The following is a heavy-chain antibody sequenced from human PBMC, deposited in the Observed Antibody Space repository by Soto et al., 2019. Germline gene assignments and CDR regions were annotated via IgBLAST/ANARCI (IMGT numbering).Heavy chain of an antibody. J-gene: IGHJ5*02. CDR3: AGSMPMIGGYFDP. D-gene: IGHD3-22*01. V-gene: IGHV3-30*03. Sequence: TWGSLRLSWAASGFTFSSYVMHGVRHAPGKGLEWVAVISYDGSNKYYADSVKGRFTISKDNSKNTLYLQMNSLRAEDTAVYYCAGSMPMIGGYFDPWGQGTLVTVSS. CDR1: GFTFSSYV. CDR2: ISYDGSNK.